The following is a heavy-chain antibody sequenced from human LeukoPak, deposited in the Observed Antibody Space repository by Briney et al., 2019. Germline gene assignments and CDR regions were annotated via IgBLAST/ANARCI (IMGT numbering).Heavy chain of an antibody. J-gene: IGHJ3*02. CDR1: GYTLTELS. Sequence: ASVKVSCKVSGYTLTELSMHWVRQAPGKGLEWMGGFDPEDGETIYAQKFQGRVTMTEDTSTGTAYMELSSLRSEDTAVYYCATDASTLSTVAVAFDIWGQGTMVTVSS. CDR3: ATDASTLSTVAVAFDI. V-gene: IGHV1-24*01. D-gene: IGHD4-23*01. CDR2: FDPEDGET.